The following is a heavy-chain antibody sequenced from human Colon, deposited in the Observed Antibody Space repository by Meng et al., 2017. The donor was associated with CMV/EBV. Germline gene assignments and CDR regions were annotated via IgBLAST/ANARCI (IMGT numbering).Heavy chain of an antibody. D-gene: IGHD6-13*01. CDR2: MNPNSGNT. CDR3: ARDQHLASHYYSGMDV. J-gene: IGHJ6*02. Sequence: ASVKVSCKASGYTFTSYDINWVRQATGQGLEWMGWMNPNSGNTGYAQKFQGRVTITRNTSISTAYMELSSLRSGDTAVYYCARDQHLASHYYSGMDVWGQGTTVTVSS. V-gene: IGHV1-8*03. CDR1: GYTFTSYD.